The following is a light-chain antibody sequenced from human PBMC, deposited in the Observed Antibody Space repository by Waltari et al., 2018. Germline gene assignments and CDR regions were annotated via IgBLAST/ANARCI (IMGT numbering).Light chain of an antibody. CDR1: RSDIGAYNF. Sequence: SALTPPPSPSASAGPSVTISPTRTRSDIGAYNFVSWYQQHPGKVPKLIISEVNKRPSGVPDRFSGSKSGNTASLTVSGLQAEDEADYYCSSYAGTKNPYVFGTGTKVTVL. CDR2: EVN. CDR3: SSYAGTKNPYV. V-gene: IGLV2-8*01. J-gene: IGLJ1*01.